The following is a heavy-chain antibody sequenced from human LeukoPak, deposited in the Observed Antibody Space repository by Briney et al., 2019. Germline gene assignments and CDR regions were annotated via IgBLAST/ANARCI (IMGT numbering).Heavy chain of an antibody. D-gene: IGHD4-23*01. V-gene: IGHV3-23*01. Sequence: PGGSLRLSCAASGFTFSSYAMSWVRQAPGKGLEWVSAISGSSSSTYYADSVKGRFTISRDNSKNTLYLQMNSLRAEDTAVYYCAKDAGYGGKSYFDYWGQGTLVTVSS. CDR2: ISGSSSST. CDR1: GFTFSSYA. CDR3: AKDAGYGGKSYFDY. J-gene: IGHJ4*02.